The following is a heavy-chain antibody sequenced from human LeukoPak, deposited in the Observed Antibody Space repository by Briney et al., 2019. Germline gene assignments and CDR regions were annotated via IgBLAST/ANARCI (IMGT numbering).Heavy chain of an antibody. Sequence: PGGSLRLSCAASGFTFDDYAMHWVRQAPGKGLEWVSGISWNSGSIGYADSVKGRFTISRDNAKNSLYLQMNSPRAEDTALYYCAKDTDGAAAGTTWGHWGQGTLVTVSS. CDR3: AKDTDGAAAGTTWGH. D-gene: IGHD6-13*01. CDR1: GFTFDDYA. CDR2: ISWNSGSI. J-gene: IGHJ4*02. V-gene: IGHV3-9*01.